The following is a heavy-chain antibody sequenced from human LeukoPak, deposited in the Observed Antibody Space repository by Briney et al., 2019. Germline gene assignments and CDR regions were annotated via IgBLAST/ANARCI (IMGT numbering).Heavy chain of an antibody. CDR3: ARHIPLRQLVLWPYYGMDV. V-gene: IGHV4-39*01. J-gene: IGHJ6*02. Sequence: TSETLSLTCIVSGGSISSSSYYWGWIRQPPGKGLEWIGSIYYSGSTYYNPSLKSRVTISVDTSKNQFSLKLSSATAADTAVYYCARHIPLRQLVLWPYYGMDVWGQGTTVTVSS. CDR1: GGSISSSSYY. D-gene: IGHD6-6*01. CDR2: IYYSGST.